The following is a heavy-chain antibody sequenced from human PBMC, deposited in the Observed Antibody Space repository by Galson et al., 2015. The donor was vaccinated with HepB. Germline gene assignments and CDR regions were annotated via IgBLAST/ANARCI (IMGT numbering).Heavy chain of an antibody. Sequence: SVKVSCKASGYTLTSYAMHWVRQAPGQRLEWMGWINAGNGNTKYSKKFQGRVTITRDTSASTAYMELSSLRSEDTAVYYCARIKQLAFGYWGQGTLVTVSS. CDR2: INAGNGNT. V-gene: IGHV1-3*01. CDR3: ARIKQLAFGY. J-gene: IGHJ4*02. CDR1: GYTLTSYA. D-gene: IGHD6-13*01.